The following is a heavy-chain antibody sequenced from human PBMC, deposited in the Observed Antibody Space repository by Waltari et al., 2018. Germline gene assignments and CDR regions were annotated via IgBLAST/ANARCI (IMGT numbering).Heavy chain of an antibody. D-gene: IGHD3-22*01. Sequence: QVQLVQSGAEVKKPGASVKVSCKASGYTFTSSGISWVRQAPGQGLEWMGWISAYNGNTNYAQKLQGRVTMTTDTSTSTAYMELRSLRSDDTAVYYCARESSNYYDSSGYYPPINPFDYWGQGTLVTVSS. CDR2: ISAYNGNT. CDR3: ARESSNYYDSSGYYPPINPFDY. CDR1: GYTFTSSG. J-gene: IGHJ4*02. V-gene: IGHV1-18*01.